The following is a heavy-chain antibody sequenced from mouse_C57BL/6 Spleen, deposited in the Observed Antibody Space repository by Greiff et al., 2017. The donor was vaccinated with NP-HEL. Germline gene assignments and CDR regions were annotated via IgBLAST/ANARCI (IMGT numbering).Heavy chain of an antibody. Sequence: QVHVKQPGAELVKPGASVKLSCKASGYTFTSYWMQWVKQRPGQGLEWIGEIDPSDSYTNYNQKFKGKATLTVDTSSSTAYMQLSSLTSEDSAVEYCAYSNYNVPFGYRGKGTTRTVSS. J-gene: IGHJ2*01. CDR3: AYSNYNVPFGY. CDR1: GYTFTSYW. D-gene: IGHD2-5*01. V-gene: IGHV1-50*01. CDR2: IDPSDSYT.